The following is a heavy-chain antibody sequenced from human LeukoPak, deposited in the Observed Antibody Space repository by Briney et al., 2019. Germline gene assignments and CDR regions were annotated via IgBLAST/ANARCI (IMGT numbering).Heavy chain of an antibody. V-gene: IGHV3-53*04. CDR1: GFTVSSNY. D-gene: IGHD4-11*01. J-gene: IGHJ6*02. CDR3: ARESTVANYYYGMDV. Sequence: GGSLRLSCAASGFTVSSNYMSWVRQAPGKGLEWVSVIYSGGSTYYADSVKGRFTISRHNSKNTLYLQMNSPRAEDTAVYYCARESTVANYYYGMDVWGQGTTVTVSS. CDR2: IYSGGST.